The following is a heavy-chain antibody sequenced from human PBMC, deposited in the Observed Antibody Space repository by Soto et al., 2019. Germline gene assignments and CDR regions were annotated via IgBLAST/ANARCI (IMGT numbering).Heavy chain of an antibody. V-gene: IGHV3-11*01. CDR1: GIVFSDY. D-gene: IGHD3-16*01. CDR2: ISGSGRTI. CDR3: ARLPFPWGWFDP. J-gene: IGHJ5*02. Sequence: QVQLVESAGGLVKPGGSLRLSCAASGIVFSDYMSWVRQAPGKGLEWLSYISGSGRTIYSADSVKGRFTISRDNATNSLYLQMHNVRTAAAAVYYCARLPFPWGWFDPWGQGTLVTVSS.